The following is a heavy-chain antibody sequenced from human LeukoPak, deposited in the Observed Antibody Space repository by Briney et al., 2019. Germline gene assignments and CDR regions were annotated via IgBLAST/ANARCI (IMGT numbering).Heavy chain of an antibody. Sequence: SETLSLTCSVSGGSITGYYWSWIRQPAGKGLVWIGRIYTSGSTNYNPSLKSRVTMSFDTSKNQFSLKLSSVTAADTAVYYCARGSPTTNKGAYGWFDPWGQGTLVTVSS. CDR2: IYTSGST. D-gene: IGHD1-14*01. J-gene: IGHJ5*02. V-gene: IGHV4-4*07. CDR1: GGSITGYY. CDR3: ARGSPTTNKGAYGWFDP.